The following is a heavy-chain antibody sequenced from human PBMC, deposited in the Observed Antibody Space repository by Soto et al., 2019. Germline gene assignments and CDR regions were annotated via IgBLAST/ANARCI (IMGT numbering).Heavy chain of an antibody. D-gene: IGHD1-20*01. CDR1: GYTFTSYA. CDR3: SSPPGITKTPSLGDY. CDR2: INVGKGNT. J-gene: IGHJ4*02. Sequence: QVQLVQSGAEEKKPGASVKVSCKASGYTFTSYAMHWVRQAPGQRLEWMGWINVGKGNTKYSQKFQGRVTITRDTSAGTASMDLSCLRSEYTAVYSCSSPPGITKTPSLGDYWGQGTLVTVSS. V-gene: IGHV1-3*05.